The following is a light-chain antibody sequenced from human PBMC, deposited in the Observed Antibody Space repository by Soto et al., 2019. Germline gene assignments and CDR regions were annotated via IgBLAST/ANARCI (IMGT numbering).Light chain of an antibody. J-gene: IGKJ1*01. CDR2: GAS. Sequence: EIVMTQSPATLSVSPGERATLSCRASQSVSSNLAWYQQKPGQAPRLLIYGASSRATGIPDRFSGSGSGTYFTLTISRLEPEDFAVHYCQQYGSSPTWTSGQGTKVDIK. CDR1: QSVSSN. V-gene: IGKV3-20*01. CDR3: QQYGSSPTWT.